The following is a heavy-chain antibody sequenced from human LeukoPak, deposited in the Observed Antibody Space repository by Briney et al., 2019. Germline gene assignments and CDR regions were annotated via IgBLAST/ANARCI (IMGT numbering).Heavy chain of an antibody. CDR3: ARGSVTTGPFGMDV. CDR1: GFTVSSNY. V-gene: IGHV3-66*01. CDR2: IYSGGST. Sequence: GGSLRLSCAASGFTVSSNYMSWVRQAQGKGLEWDSVIYSGGSTYYADSVKGRFTISRDNSKNTLYLQMNSLRAEDTAVYYCARGSVTTGPFGMDVWGQGTTVTVSS. D-gene: IGHD5-18*01. J-gene: IGHJ6*02.